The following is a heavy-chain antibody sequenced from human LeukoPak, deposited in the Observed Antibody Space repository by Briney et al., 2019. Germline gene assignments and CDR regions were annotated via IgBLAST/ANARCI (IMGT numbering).Heavy chain of an antibody. CDR1: GFTFSSYG. V-gene: IGHV3-23*01. CDR2: INGTDGST. CDR3: ARERGYYGSGSYFGY. D-gene: IGHD3-10*01. Sequence: GGSLRLSCAASGFTFSSYGMSWVRQAPGKGLEWVSSINGTDGSTTYYGDSVKGRFTISRDNSKNTLYLQMNSLRAEDTAVYYCARERGYYGSGSYFGYWGQGTLVTVSS. J-gene: IGHJ4*02.